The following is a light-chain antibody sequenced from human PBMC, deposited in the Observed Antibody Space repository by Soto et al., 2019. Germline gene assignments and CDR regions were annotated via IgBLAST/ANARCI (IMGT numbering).Light chain of an antibody. J-gene: IGKJ2*01. CDR1: QSILHSSNNKNY. CDR3: QQFYSTPYT. Sequence: DIVMTQSPDSLAASLGERATINCKSSQSILHSSNNKNYLAWYQQKAGQPPKSLIYWASTRQSGVPDRFSGSGSETDLTLTISSLQAEDVAVYYCQQFYSTPYTFGQGTKLEIK. CDR2: WAS. V-gene: IGKV4-1*01.